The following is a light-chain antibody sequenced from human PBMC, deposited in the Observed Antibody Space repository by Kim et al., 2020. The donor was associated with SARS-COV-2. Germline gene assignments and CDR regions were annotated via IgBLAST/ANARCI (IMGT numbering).Light chain of an antibody. CDR2: GSY. J-gene: IGKJ5*01. CDR3: QQSYRAPIT. CDR1: QDITSD. V-gene: IGKV1-39*01. Sequence: ASVGDKSRINCRASQDITSDLSGYQQKPGKGPKVLIYGSYRLQSGVPSRFSGDGSGTGFTLTIARLQIEDFATYFCQQSYRAPITFGQGTRLEIK.